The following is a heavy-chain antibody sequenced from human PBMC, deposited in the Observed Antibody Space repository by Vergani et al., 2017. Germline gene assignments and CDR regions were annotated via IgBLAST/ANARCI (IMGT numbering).Heavy chain of an antibody. CDR1: GFTFTTSW. CDR3: SRALDY. J-gene: IGHJ4*02. CDR2: INEDGSVK. V-gene: IGHV3-7*03. Sequence: EVQLLESGGGMAQPGGSLRLSCVASGFTFTTSWMDWVRQVPGKGLEWVANINEDGSVKYYVDSVKGRFTISRDNAKNSVYLQMSSLRVEDTAVYYCSRALDYWGQGTRVTVSS.